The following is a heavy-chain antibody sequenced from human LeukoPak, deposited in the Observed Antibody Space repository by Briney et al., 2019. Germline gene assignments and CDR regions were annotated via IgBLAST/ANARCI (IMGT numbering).Heavy chain of an antibody. CDR1: GFTFSSYS. J-gene: IGHJ4*02. CDR2: INWNGGST. Sequence: PGGSLRLSCAASGFTFSSYSMNWVRQAPGKGLEWVSGINWNGGSTGYADSVKGRFTISRDNAKNSLYLQMNSLRAEDTALYYCAFYSYGYRDFDYWGQGTLVTVSS. D-gene: IGHD5-18*01. CDR3: AFYSYGYRDFDY. V-gene: IGHV3-20*04.